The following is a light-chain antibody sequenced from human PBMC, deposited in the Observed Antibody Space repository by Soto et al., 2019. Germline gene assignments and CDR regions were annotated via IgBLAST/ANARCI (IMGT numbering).Light chain of an antibody. Sequence: EIVLTQSPATLSLSPGERATLSCRASQIVSSYLAWYQQKPGQAPRLLIYDASNRATGIPARFSGSGSGTDFTLTISSIEPEDFAVYYCQQRSNWPPYTFGQGTKLEIK. CDR3: QQRSNWPPYT. V-gene: IGKV3-11*01. CDR2: DAS. J-gene: IGKJ2*01. CDR1: QIVSSY.